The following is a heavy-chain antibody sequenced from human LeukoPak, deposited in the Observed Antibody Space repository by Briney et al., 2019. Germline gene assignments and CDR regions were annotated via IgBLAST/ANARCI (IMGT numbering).Heavy chain of an antibody. J-gene: IGHJ5*02. CDR2: IYYSGST. CDR1: GGSISSSSYY. Sequence: SETLSLTCTVSGGSISSSSYYWGWLRQPPGTGLEWIGSIYYSGSTYYNPSLKSRVTISVDTSKNQFSLKLSSVTAADTAVYYCARRNYDSSGYRALDPWGQGTLVTVSS. V-gene: IGHV4-39*01. D-gene: IGHD3-22*01. CDR3: ARRNYDSSGYRALDP.